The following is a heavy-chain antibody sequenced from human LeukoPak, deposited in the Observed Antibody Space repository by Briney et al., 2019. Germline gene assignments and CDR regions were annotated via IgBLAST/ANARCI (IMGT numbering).Heavy chain of an antibody. J-gene: IGHJ4*02. Sequence: KPSETLSLTCTVSGGSISSYYWSWIRQPAGKGLEWIGRIYTSGSTNYNPSLKSRVTMSVDTSKNQFSLKLSSVTAADTAVYYCARDLDSYSSTWYPYSSGWYPDYWGQGTLVTVSS. D-gene: IGHD6-19*01. CDR3: ARDLDSYSSTWYPYSSGWYPDY. CDR2: IYTSGST. V-gene: IGHV4-4*07. CDR1: GGSISSYY.